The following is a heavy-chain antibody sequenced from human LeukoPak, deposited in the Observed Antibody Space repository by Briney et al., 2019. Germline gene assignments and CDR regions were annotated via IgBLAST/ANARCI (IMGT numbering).Heavy chain of an antibody. V-gene: IGHV3-30*02. CDR1: GFTFSTYG. D-gene: IGHD3-10*01. CDR3: ARDRITMVRGAYDY. J-gene: IGHJ4*02. CDR2: IRYDGSNK. Sequence: GGSLRLSCAASGFTFSTYGMHWVRQAPGKGLEWVAFIRYDGSNKYYADSVKGRFTISRDNSKNTLYLQMNSLRAEDTAVYYCARDRITMVRGAYDYWGQGTLVTVSS.